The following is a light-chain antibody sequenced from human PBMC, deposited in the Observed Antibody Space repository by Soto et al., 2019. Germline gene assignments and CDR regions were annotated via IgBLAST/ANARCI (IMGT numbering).Light chain of an antibody. V-gene: IGKV1-17*03. CDR1: QDISNF. CDR2: SAN. J-gene: IGKJ1*01. Sequence: IPMTNSPSDISASVRGRVTITCRASQDISNFLVWFQQRPGKVPKRLMYSANRLESGVPSRFSGSGSGTEFTLTISSLQPDDFATYYCQQYNSYLQTFGRGTKVDIK. CDR3: QQYNSYLQT.